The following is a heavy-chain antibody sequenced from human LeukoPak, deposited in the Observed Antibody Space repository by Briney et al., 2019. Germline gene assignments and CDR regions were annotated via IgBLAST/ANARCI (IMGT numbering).Heavy chain of an antibody. CDR3: AKDRQSSYRSGSYYAIDY. Sequence: PGGSLRLSCAASGFTFSSYGMHWVRQAPGKGLEWVSAISGSGDSTYYADSVKGRFTISRDNSKNTLYLQMNTLRAEDTAVYYCAKDRQSSYRSGSYYAIDYWGQGTLVTVSS. CDR1: GFTFSSYG. J-gene: IGHJ4*02. CDR2: ISGSGDST. D-gene: IGHD3-10*01. V-gene: IGHV3-23*01.